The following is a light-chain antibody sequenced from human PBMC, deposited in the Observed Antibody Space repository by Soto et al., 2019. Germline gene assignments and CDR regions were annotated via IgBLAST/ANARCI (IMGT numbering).Light chain of an antibody. CDR1: SSNIGSNY. V-gene: IGLV1-47*01. Sequence: QSVLTQPPSASGAPGQRVTISCSGSSSNIGSNYVYWYQQLPGTAPKLLIYRNNQRRSVVPDRFSGSKSGTSVSLAISGLRSEDEANYYCAAWDDSLSGVLFGGGTKLTVL. CDR2: RNN. J-gene: IGLJ2*01. CDR3: AAWDDSLSGVL.